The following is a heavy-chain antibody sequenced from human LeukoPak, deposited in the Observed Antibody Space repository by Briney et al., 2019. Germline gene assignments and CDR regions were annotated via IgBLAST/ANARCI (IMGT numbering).Heavy chain of an antibody. CDR2: IYYSGST. V-gene: IGHV4-39*07. D-gene: IGHD2-2*01. Sequence: PSETLSLTCTVSGGSKSSSSYYWGWIRQPPGKGLEWIGSIYYSGSTYYNPSLKSRITISVGTSKNQFSLKLSSVTAADTAVYYCARIIVVVPASRGFDPWGQGTLVTVSS. J-gene: IGHJ5*02. CDR1: GGSKSSSSYY. CDR3: ARIIVVVPASRGFDP.